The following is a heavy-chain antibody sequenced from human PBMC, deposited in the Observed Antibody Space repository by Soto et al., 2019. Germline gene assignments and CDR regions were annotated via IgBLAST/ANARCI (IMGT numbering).Heavy chain of an antibody. J-gene: IGHJ4*02. CDR1: GFTCSSYI. CDR2: ISSSSSYI. V-gene: IGHV3-21*01. D-gene: IGHD6-13*01. CDR3: ARDMAAGQLLFDY. Sequence: PGGSLRLSCAASGFTCSSYIMNCVRQAPGKGLEWVSSISSSSSYIYYADSVKGRFTISRDNAKNSLYLQMNSPRAEDTAVYYCARDMAAGQLLFDYWGQGTLVNVSS.